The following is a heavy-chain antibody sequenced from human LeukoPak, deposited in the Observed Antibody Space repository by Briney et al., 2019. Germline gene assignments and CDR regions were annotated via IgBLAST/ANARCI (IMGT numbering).Heavy chain of an antibody. CDR1: GGSFSGYY. CDR3: ASLGRKSYCSSTSCYRYYYYYMDV. CDR2: INHSGST. J-gene: IGHJ6*03. V-gene: IGHV4-34*01. D-gene: IGHD2-2*01. Sequence: SETLSLTGAVYGGSFSGYYWSWIRQPPGKGLEWIGEINHSGSTNYNPSLKSRVTISVDTSKNQFSLKLSSVTAADTAVYYCASLGRKSYCSSTSCYRYYYYYMDVWGKGTTVTVSS.